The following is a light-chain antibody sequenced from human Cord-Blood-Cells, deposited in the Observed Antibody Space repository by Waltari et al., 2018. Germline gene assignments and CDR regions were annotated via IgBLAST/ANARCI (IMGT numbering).Light chain of an antibody. CDR2: EVS. CDR1: SSDVGGYNY. CDR3: SSYAGSWV. V-gene: IGLV2-8*01. Sequence: QSALTQPPSASGSPGQSVTISCTGTSSDVGGYNYVSWYQQHPGKAPKLMIYEVSKRPAGVPDRFSGCKSGNTASLTVSGLQAEDEADYYCSSYAGSWVFGGGTKLTVL. J-gene: IGLJ3*02.